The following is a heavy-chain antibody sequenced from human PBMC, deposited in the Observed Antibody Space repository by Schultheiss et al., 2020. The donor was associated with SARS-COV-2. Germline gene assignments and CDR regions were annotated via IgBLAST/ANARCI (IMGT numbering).Heavy chain of an antibody. CDR3: ARDKSPDYFDNSAYYSPDASDM. V-gene: IGHV4-34*01. J-gene: IGHJ3*02. D-gene: IGHD3-22*01. Sequence: SQTLSLTCAVYGGSFSGYYWSWIRQPPGKGLEWIGEINHSGSTNYNPSLKSRVSISVDTSKNQFFLKLSSVTAADTAVYYCARDKSPDYFDNSAYYSPDASDMWGQGTLVTVSS. CDR2: INHSGST. CDR1: GGSFSGYY.